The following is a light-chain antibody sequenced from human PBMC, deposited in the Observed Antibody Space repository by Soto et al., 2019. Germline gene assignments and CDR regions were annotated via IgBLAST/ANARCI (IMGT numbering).Light chain of an antibody. J-gene: IGKJ5*01. V-gene: IGKV3-20*01. CDR2: GAS. Sequence: EIVLTQSPGTLSLSPGERATLSCISSQSVISTYLAWYQQKPGQAPRLLIYGASSRATGIPDRFSGSGSGTDFTLTISRLEPEDFAVYYCQQYGSSPITFGQGTRLETK. CDR3: QQYGSSPIT. CDR1: QSVISTY.